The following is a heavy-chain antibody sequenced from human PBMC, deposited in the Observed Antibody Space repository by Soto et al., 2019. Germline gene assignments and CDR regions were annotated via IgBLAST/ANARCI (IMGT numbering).Heavy chain of an antibody. D-gene: IGHD6-13*01. J-gene: IGHJ4*02. Sequence: QVQLVQSGAEVKKPGASVKVSCKASGYTFTSYAMHWVHQAPGQRLEWMGWINAGNGNTKYSQKFQGRVTITRDTSASTAYMELSSLRSEDTALYYCARDDPEQLGFDYWGQGTLVTVSS. CDR3: ARDDPEQLGFDY. CDR1: GYTFTSYA. CDR2: INAGNGNT. V-gene: IGHV1-3*01.